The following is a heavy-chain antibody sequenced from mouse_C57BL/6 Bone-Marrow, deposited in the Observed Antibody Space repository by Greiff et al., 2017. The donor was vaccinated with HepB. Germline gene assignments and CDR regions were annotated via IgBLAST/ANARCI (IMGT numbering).Heavy chain of an antibody. CDR2: INPNNGGT. Sequence: EVKLMESGPELVKPGASVKMSCKASGYTFTDYNMHWVKQSHGKSLEWIGYINPNNGGTSYNQKFKGKATLTVNKSSSTAYMELSSLTSEDSAVYYCARITTVALDYGGQGTTLTVSS. D-gene: IGHD1-1*01. CDR3: ARITTVALDY. J-gene: IGHJ2*01. V-gene: IGHV1-22*01. CDR1: GYTFTDYN.